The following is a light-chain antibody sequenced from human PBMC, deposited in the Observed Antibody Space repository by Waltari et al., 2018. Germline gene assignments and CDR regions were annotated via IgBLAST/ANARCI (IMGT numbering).Light chain of an antibody. CDR1: QSVSSY. V-gene: IGKV3-11*01. J-gene: IGKJ2*01. Sequence: EIVLTQSPATLSLSPGERATSSCRASQSVSSYLAWYKQKPGQAPRLLIYDASNRATGIPARFSGSGSGTDFTFTINSLQPEDIATYYCQQYHSLPPMFTFGQGTKLEIK. CDR3: QQYHSLPPMFT. CDR2: DAS.